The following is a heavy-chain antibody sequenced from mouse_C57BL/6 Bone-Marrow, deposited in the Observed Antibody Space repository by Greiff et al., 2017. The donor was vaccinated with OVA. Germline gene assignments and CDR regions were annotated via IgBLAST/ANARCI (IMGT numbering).Heavy chain of an antibody. Sequence: QVQLKESGPGLVQPSQSLSITCTVSGFSLTSYGVHWVRQSPGKGLEWLGVIWSGGSTDYNAAFISRLSISKDNSKSQVFIQMSSLKADDTAIYYCARTGTFAYWGQGTLVTVSA. CDR1: GFSLTSYG. V-gene: IGHV2-2*01. CDR3: ARTGTFAY. CDR2: IWSGGST. D-gene: IGHD1-1*02. J-gene: IGHJ3*01.